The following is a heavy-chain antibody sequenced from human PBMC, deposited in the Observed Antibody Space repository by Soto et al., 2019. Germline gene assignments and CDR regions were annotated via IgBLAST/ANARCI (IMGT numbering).Heavy chain of an antibody. J-gene: IGHJ4*02. CDR3: ARGGYSSSWFLFDY. CDR2: IWYDGSNK. CDR1: GLTFSSYG. Sequence: GGSLRLSCAASGLTFSSYGMHWVRQAPGKGLEWVAVIWYDGSNKYYADSVKGRFTISRDNSKNTLYLQMNSLRAEDTAVYYCARGGYSSSWFLFDYCGQGTLVTSPQ. D-gene: IGHD6-13*01. V-gene: IGHV3-33*01.